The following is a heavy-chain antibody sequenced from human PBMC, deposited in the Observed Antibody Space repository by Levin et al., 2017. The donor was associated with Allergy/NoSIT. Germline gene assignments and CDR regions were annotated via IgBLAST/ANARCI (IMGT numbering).Heavy chain of an antibody. CDR1: GFTFSTYW. CDR3: ARGPQGLD. J-gene: IGHJ4*02. Sequence: PGESLKISCAASGFTFSTYWMSWVRQAPGKGLEWVANIKQDGSEKYYVDSVKGRFAISRDNAKNSLYLQMNSLRVEDTAVYYCARGPQGLDWGQGTLVTVSS. CDR2: IKQDGSEK. V-gene: IGHV3-7*01. D-gene: IGHD6-6*01.